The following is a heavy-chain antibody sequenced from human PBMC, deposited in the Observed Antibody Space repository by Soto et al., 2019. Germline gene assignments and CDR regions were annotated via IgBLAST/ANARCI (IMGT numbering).Heavy chain of an antibody. CDR2: ISSSSSTI. CDR1: GFTFSSYS. J-gene: IGHJ4*02. Sequence: EVQLVESGGGLVQPGGSLRLSCAASGFTFSSYSMNWVRQAPGKGLEWVSYISSSSSTIYYADSVKGRFTISRDNAKNSLSLQMNSLRAEDTAVYYCARNRFGVVISPSDYWGQGTLVTVSS. CDR3: ARNRFGVVISPSDY. V-gene: IGHV3-48*01. D-gene: IGHD3-3*01.